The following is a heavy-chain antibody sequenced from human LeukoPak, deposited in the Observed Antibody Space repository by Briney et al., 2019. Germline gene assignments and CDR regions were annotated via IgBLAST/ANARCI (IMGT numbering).Heavy chain of an antibody. Sequence: PSETLSLTCTVSGGSISSYYWSWIRQPPGKGLEWIGYIYYSGSTNYNPSLKSRVTISVDTSKNQFSLKLSSVTAADTAVYYCARVYCSSTSCCEGWFDPWGQGTLVTVSS. CDR1: GGSISSYY. CDR3: ARVYCSSTSCCEGWFDP. CDR2: IYYSGST. D-gene: IGHD2-2*01. J-gene: IGHJ5*02. V-gene: IGHV4-59*01.